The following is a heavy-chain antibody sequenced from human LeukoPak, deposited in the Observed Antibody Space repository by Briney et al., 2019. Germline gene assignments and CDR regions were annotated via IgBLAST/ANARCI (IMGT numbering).Heavy chain of an antibody. CDR3: ARLGSIAAAGTPDY. CDR2: ISSSSTYK. Sequence: GGSLRLSCAASGFTFSDYYMSWIRQAPGKGPEWVSYISSSSTYKTYADSVKGRFTISRDSAKNSLYLQMNSLRGEDTAVYYCARLGSIAAAGTPDYWGQGTLVTVSS. D-gene: IGHD6-13*01. CDR1: GFTFSDYY. J-gene: IGHJ4*02. V-gene: IGHV3-11*06.